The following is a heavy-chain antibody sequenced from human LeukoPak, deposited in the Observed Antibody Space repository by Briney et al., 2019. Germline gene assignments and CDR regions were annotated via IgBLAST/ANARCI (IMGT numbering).Heavy chain of an antibody. Sequence: ESLKISCQGSGYRLTSYWIGWVRQIPGKGLEWIGIIHPPDSDTNYSPFFQRQVTISADKSSSTAYLQWNSLKASDTAMYYCARWGGYCSGGNCYALYHFDSWGQGTLVNVPS. CDR2: IHPPDSDT. V-gene: IGHV5-51*01. CDR3: ARWGGYCSGGNCYALYHFDS. J-gene: IGHJ4*02. D-gene: IGHD2-15*01. CDR1: GYRLTSYW.